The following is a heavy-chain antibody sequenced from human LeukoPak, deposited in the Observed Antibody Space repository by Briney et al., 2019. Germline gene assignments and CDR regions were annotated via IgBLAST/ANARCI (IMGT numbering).Heavy chain of an antibody. D-gene: IGHD4-17*01. CDR1: GFTFTRYA. CDR2: ISDTGGFT. V-gene: IGHV3-23*01. CDR3: ANAPTGTYRFDY. Sequence: GGSLRLSCAASGFTFTRYAMTWVRQAPGKGLEGVSTISDTGGFTFYADSVKGRFTISRDNSKNTLYLQMNSLRADDTAVYYCANAPTGTYRFDYWGQGTLVTVSS. J-gene: IGHJ4*02.